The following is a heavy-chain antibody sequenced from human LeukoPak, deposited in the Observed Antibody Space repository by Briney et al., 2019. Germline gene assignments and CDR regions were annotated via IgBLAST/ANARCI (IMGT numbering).Heavy chain of an antibody. CDR1: GVSIRSAGYS. Sequence: SETLSLTCGVSGVSIRSAGYSFYWIRQYPGKGLEWIGHIYYSGSPSYNPSLKSRVTISMDTSKNQFSLKLSSVTAADTAVYYCARTYDFWSAYFDSWGQGTLVTVSS. CDR3: ARTYDFWSAYFDS. J-gene: IGHJ4*02. CDR2: IYYSGSP. D-gene: IGHD3-3*01. V-gene: IGHV4-31*11.